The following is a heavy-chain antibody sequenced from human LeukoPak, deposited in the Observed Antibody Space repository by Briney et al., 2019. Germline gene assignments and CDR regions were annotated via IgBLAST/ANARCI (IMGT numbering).Heavy chain of an antibody. CDR2: ISSSGSTI. Sequence: GGSLRLSCAASGFTFSDYYMSWIRQAPGKGLEWVSYISSSGSTIYYADPVKGRFTISRDNAKNSLYLQMNSLRAEDTAVYYCARLPDYTEGYYRDVWGKGPTVTVSS. D-gene: IGHD4-11*01. J-gene: IGHJ6*03. V-gene: IGHV3-11*04. CDR1: GFTFSDYY. CDR3: ARLPDYTEGYYRDV.